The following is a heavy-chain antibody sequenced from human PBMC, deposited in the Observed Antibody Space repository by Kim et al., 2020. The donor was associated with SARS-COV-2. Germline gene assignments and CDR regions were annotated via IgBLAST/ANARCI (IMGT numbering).Heavy chain of an antibody. V-gene: IGHV3-21*01. Sequence: GGSLRLSCAASGFTFSSYSMNWVRQAPGKGLEWVSSISSSSSYIYYADSVKGRFTISRDNAKNSLYLQMNSLRAEDTAVYYCARDRDIVVVVATYIDYWGPGNLVTGSS. CDR3: ARDRDIVVVVATYIDY. CDR2: ISSSSSYI. D-gene: IGHD2-15*01. CDR1: GFTFSSYS. J-gene: IGHJ4*02.